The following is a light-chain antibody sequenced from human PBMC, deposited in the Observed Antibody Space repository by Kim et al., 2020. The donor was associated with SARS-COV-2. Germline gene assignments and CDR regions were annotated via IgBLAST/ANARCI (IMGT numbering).Light chain of an antibody. CDR2: INSDGSH. V-gene: IGLV4-69*02. J-gene: IGLJ3*02. CDR3: QTWGTGIRV. Sequence: ASVKLTCTLSSGYSTYAIAWHQQQTEKGPRYLMKINSDGSHTKGDGIPTRFSGSSSGAERYLTISSLQSEDEADYYCQTWGTGIRVFGGGTQLTVL. CDR1: SGYSTYA.